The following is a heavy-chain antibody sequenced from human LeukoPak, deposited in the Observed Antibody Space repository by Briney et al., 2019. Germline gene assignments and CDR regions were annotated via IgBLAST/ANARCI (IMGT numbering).Heavy chain of an antibody. CDR2: IYTSGST. V-gene: IGHV4-61*02. CDR1: GGSISSGSYY. CDR3: ASFGIAARHYLSY. J-gene: IGHJ4*02. Sequence: SETLSLTCTVSGGSISSGSYYWSWIRQPAGKGLEWIGRIYTSGSTNYNPSLKSRVTISVDTSKNQFSLKLSSVTAADTAVYYCASFGIAARHYLSYWGQGTVDTVCS. D-gene: IGHD6-6*01.